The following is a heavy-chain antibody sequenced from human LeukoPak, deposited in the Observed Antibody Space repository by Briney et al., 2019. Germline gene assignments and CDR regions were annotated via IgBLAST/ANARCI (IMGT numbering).Heavy chain of an antibody. CDR1: GGSISSSSYY. CDR2: IYYSGST. V-gene: IGHV4-39*07. CDR3: AVSTDDYGDPISFDY. J-gene: IGHJ4*02. D-gene: IGHD4-17*01. Sequence: SETLSLTCTVSGGSISSSSYYWGWIRQPPGKGLEWIGSIYYSGSTYYNPSLKSRVTISVDTSKNQFSLKLSSVTAADTAVYYCAVSTDDYGDPISFDYWGQGTLVTVSS.